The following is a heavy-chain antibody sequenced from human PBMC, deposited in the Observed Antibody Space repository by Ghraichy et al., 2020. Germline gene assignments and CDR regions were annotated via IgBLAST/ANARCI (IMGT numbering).Heavy chain of an antibody. D-gene: IGHD3-3*01. CDR2: IGTAGDT. CDR3: ARGIRDDFWSGYFFGMDV. V-gene: IGHV3-13*01. J-gene: IGHJ6*02. CDR1: GFTFSSYD. Sequence: GVSLRLSCAASGFTFSSYDMHWVRQATGKGLEWVSAIGTAGDTYYPGSVKGRFTISRENAKNSLYLQMNSLRAGDTAVYYCARGIRDDFWSGYFFGMDVWGQGTTVTVSS.